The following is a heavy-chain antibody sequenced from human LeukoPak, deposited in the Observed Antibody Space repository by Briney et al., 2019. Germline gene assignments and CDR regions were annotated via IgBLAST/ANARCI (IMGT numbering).Heavy chain of an antibody. CDR1: GGSFSGYY. CDR3: ARRGYYYDSSGYFLYYFDY. J-gene: IGHJ4*02. CDR2: INHSGST. Sequence: SETLSLTCAVYGGSFSGYYWSWIRQPPGKGLEWIGEINHSGSTNYNPSLKSRVTISVDTSKNQFSLKLSSVTAAGTAVYYCARRGYYYDSSGYFLYYFDYWGQGTLVTVSS. V-gene: IGHV4-34*01. D-gene: IGHD3-22*01.